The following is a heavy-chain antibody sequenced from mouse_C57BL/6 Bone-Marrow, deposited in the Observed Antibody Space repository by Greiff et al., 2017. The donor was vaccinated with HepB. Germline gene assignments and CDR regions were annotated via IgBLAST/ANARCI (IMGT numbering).Heavy chain of an antibody. D-gene: IGHD2-3*01. CDR1: GFTFSDYY. CDR2: ISNGGGST. Sequence: EVKLMESGGGLVQPGGSLKLSCAASGFTFSDYYMYWVRQTPEKRLEWVAYISNGGGSTYYPDTVKGRFTISRDNAKNTLYLQMSRLKSEDTAMYYCARHDGYFYYYAMDYWGQGTSVTVSS. V-gene: IGHV5-12*01. J-gene: IGHJ4*01. CDR3: ARHDGYFYYYAMDY.